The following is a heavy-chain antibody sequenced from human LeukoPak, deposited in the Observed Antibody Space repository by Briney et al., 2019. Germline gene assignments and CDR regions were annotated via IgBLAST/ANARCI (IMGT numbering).Heavy chain of an antibody. CDR1: GFTFSSYA. V-gene: IGHV3-30*04. D-gene: IGHD5-24*01. Sequence: GGSLRLSCAASGFTFSSYAMHWVRQAPGKGLEWVAVISYDGSNKKYADSVKGRFTISRVNSQKTLYLQMNSLRAEDAAVYYCARGAARMVEMGTMISFEYWGQGTLVTVSS. J-gene: IGHJ4*02. CDR3: ARGAARMVEMGTMISFEY. CDR2: ISYDGSNK.